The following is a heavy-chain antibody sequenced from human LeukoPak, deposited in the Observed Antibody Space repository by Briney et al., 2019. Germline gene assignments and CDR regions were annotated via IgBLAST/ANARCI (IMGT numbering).Heavy chain of an antibody. CDR3: ARDLPAGGDDSSGYYY. Sequence: ASVKVSCKASGYTFTSYGISWVRQAPGQGLEWMGWISAYNGNTNYAQKLQGRVTMTTDTSTSTAYMELRSLRSGDTAVYYCARDLPAGGDDSSGYYYWGQGTLVTVSS. CDR2: ISAYNGNT. D-gene: IGHD3-22*01. V-gene: IGHV1-18*01. CDR1: GYTFTSYG. J-gene: IGHJ4*02.